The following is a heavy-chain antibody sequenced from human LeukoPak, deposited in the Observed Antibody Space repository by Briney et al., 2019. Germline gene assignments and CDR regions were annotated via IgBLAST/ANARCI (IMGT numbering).Heavy chain of an antibody. D-gene: IGHD3-10*01. V-gene: IGHV3-64*01. CDR3: ASDTGDYSY. CDR2: ISRNGGST. J-gene: IGHJ4*02. CDR1: GFTFSSYA. Sequence: PGGSLRLSCAASGFTFSSYAMHWVRQAPGKGLEFVSAISRNGGSTFYANSVKGRFTISRDNSINTLYPQMGSLRAEDMAVYYCASDTGDYSYWGQGTLVTVSS.